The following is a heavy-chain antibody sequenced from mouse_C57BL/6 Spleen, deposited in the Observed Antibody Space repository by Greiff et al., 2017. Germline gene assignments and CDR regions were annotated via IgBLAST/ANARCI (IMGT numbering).Heavy chain of an antibody. D-gene: IGHD1-1*01. Sequence: VQLQQSGPELVKPGASVKISCKASGYAFSSSWMNWVKQRPGKGLEWIGRIYTGDGDTNYNGKFKGKATLTADKSSSTAYMQLSSLTSEDSAVYFCARDYGSSYRGFAYWGQGTLVTVSA. CDR1: GYAFSSSW. CDR2: IYTGDGDT. CDR3: ARDYGSSYRGFAY. J-gene: IGHJ3*01. V-gene: IGHV1-82*01.